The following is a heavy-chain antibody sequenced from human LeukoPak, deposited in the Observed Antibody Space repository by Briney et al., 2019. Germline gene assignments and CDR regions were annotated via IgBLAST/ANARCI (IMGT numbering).Heavy chain of an antibody. D-gene: IGHD5-24*01. V-gene: IGHV4-39*07. CDR2: INHSGST. Sequence: PSETLSLTCTVSDDSIRSSSYYWSWIRQPPGKGLEWIGEINHSGSTNYNPSLKSRVTISVDTSKNQFSLKLSSVTAADTAVYYCGSVGYNPRFDYWGQGTLVTVSS. J-gene: IGHJ4*02. CDR1: DDSIRSSSYY. CDR3: GSVGYNPRFDY.